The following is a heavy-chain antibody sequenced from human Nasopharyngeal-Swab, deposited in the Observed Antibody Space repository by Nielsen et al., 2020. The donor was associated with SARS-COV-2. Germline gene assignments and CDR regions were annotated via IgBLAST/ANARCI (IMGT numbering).Heavy chain of an antibody. CDR2: ISGRGTNI. V-gene: IGHV3-11*04. Sequence: GESLKISCAASGFTFSDYYMSWIRQAPGKGLEWVSYISGRGTNIYYAESVKGRFTISRDNAKNSLCLQLNSLRAEDTAVYYCARVGLFDYWGQGTLVTVSS. CDR3: ARVGLFDY. CDR1: GFTFSDYY. J-gene: IGHJ4*02.